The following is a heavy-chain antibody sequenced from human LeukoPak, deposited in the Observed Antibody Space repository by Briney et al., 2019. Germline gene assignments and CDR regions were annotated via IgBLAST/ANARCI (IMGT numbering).Heavy chain of an antibody. V-gene: IGHV4-34*01. CDR3: ARTENTILTGGFDY. D-gene: IGHD3-3*01. Sequence: KNSETLSLTCAVYGGSFSGYYWSWIRQPPGKGLEWIGEINHSGSTNYNPSLKSRVTISVDTSKNQFSLKLSSVTAADTAVYYCARTENTILTGGFDYWGQGTLVTVSS. J-gene: IGHJ4*02. CDR2: INHSGST. CDR1: GGSFSGYY.